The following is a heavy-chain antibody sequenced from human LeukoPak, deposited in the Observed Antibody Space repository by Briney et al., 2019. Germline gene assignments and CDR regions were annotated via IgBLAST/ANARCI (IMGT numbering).Heavy chain of an antibody. Sequence: GGSLRLSCAASGFTFSSYSMNWVRQAPGKGLEWVSSISSSSSYIYYADSVKGRFTISRDNAKNSLYLQMYSLRAEDTAVYYCARDAPGGVIVPFDYWGQGTLVTVSS. D-gene: IGHD3-16*02. CDR3: ARDAPGGVIVPFDY. CDR2: ISSSSSYI. J-gene: IGHJ4*02. CDR1: GFTFSSYS. V-gene: IGHV3-21*01.